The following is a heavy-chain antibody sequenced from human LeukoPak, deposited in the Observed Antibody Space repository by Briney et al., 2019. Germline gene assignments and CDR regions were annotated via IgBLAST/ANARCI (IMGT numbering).Heavy chain of an antibody. J-gene: IGHJ4*02. D-gene: IGHD5-24*01. CDR2: ISGSGGST. Sequence: PGGSLRLSCAASGFTFSSYAMSWVRQAPGKGLEWVSAISGSGGSTYYADSVKGRFTISRDNSKNTLYLQMNSLRAEDTAVYYCAVNKRRDGYKVLAYWGQGTLVTVSS. CDR1: GFTFSSYA. V-gene: IGHV3-23*01. CDR3: AVNKRRDGYKVLAY.